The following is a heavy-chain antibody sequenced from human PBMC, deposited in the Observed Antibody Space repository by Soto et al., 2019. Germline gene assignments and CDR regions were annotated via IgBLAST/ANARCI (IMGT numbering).Heavy chain of an antibody. V-gene: IGHV1-18*01. CDR3: ARASRYYWNYMMY. Sequence: QVQLVQSGAEVKKPGASVKVSCKASGYTFSNDAITWVRQAHGQGLEWMGWVSAYNGNTNYAQKFKGRVTMTADTSTSTAYMEIRSLRYDDTAVYFCARASRYYWNYMMYWGQGTLVTVSS. D-gene: IGHD1-7*01. CDR1: GYTFSNDA. CDR2: VSAYNGNT. J-gene: IGHJ4*02.